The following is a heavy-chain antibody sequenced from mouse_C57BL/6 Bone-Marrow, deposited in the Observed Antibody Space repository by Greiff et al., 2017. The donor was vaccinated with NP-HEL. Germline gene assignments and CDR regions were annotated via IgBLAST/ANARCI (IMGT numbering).Heavy chain of an antibody. CDR3: AKEGITTGNYFDY. V-gene: IGHV1-55*01. CDR1: GYTFTSYW. CDR2: IYPGSGST. J-gene: IGHJ2*01. D-gene: IGHD1-1*01. Sequence: QVQLQQPGAELVKPGASVKMSCKASGYTFTSYWITWVKQRPGQGLEWIGDIYPGSGSTNYNEKFKSTATLTVDTSSSTAYMQLSSLTSEDSAVYYCAKEGITTGNYFDYWGQGTTLTVSS.